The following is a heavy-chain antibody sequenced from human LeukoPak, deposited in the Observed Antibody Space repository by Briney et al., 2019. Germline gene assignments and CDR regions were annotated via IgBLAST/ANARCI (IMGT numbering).Heavy chain of an antibody. D-gene: IGHD2-21*01. J-gene: IGHJ4*02. CDR2: MYYSGST. CDR3: ARQAGSYSFYYFDY. V-gene: IGHV4-59*08. CDR1: GDSISSYY. Sequence: SETLSLTCTVSGDSISSYYWSWIRQPPGKGLEWIAYMYYSGSTNYNPSLKSRVTISVDTSKNQFSLKLSSVTAADTAVYYCARQAGSYSFYYFDYWGQGTLVTVSS.